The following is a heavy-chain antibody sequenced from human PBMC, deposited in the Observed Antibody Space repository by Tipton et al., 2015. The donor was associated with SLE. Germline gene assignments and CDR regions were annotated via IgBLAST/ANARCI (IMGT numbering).Heavy chain of an antibody. Sequence: LSLTCTVSGGSISSYYWSWIRQPPGKGLEWIGYIYHSGSTYYNPSLKSRVTISVDTSKNQFSLKLSSVTAADTAVYYCARDYSPEAYFDYWGQGTLVTVSS. J-gene: IGHJ4*02. V-gene: IGHV4-59*12. CDR2: IYHSGST. D-gene: IGHD6-13*01. CDR3: ARDYSPEAYFDY. CDR1: GGSISSYY.